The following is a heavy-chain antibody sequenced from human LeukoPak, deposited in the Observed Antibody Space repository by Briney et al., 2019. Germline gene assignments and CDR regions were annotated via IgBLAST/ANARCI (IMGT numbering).Heavy chain of an antibody. CDR1: GFTFSSYG. J-gene: IGHJ5*02. CDR2: ISYDGSNK. Sequence: GRSLRLSCAASGFTFSSYGMHWVRQAPGKGLEWVAVISYDGSNKYYADSVKGRFTISRDNSKNTLYLQMNSLRAEDTAVYCCAKDPGGCTNGVCSEEGLFDPWGQGTLVTVSS. D-gene: IGHD2-8*01. CDR3: AKDPGGCTNGVCSEEGLFDP. V-gene: IGHV3-30*18.